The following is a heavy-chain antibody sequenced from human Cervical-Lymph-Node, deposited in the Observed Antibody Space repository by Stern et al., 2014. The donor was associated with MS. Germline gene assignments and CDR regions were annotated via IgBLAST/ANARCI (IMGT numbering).Heavy chain of an antibody. CDR1: GYTFTSHW. Sequence: EVQLVQSGAEVKKPGESVKISCEGSGYTFTSHWIAWVRQVPGKGLEWMGIIYPGDSDTRYSPSFQGRVPISADRSISTAYLQWRTLRASDTAMYYCARRGTTGTIDGSDIWGQGSMVTVSS. D-gene: IGHD1-1*01. CDR3: ARRGTTGTIDGSDI. V-gene: IGHV5-51*01. J-gene: IGHJ3*02. CDR2: IYPGDSDT.